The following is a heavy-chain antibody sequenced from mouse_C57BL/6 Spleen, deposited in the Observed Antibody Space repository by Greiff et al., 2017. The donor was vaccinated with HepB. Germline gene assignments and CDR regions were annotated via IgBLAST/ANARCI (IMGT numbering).Heavy chain of an antibody. V-gene: IGHV1-66*01. CDR2: IYPGSGNT. J-gene: IGHJ4*01. CDR1: GYSFTSYY. CDR3: ARGAPYYGSTYYAMDY. D-gene: IGHD1-1*01. Sequence: QVQLQQSGPELVKPGASVKISCKASGYSFTSYYIHWVKQRPGQGLEWIGWIYPGSGNTKYNEKFKGKATLTADTSSSTAYMQLSSLTSEDSAVYYCARGAPYYGSTYYAMDYWGQGTSVTVSS.